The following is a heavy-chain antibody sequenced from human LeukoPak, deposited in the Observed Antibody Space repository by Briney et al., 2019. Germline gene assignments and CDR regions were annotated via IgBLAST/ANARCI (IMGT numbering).Heavy chain of an antibody. J-gene: IGHJ4*02. CDR1: GYTFTSYG. D-gene: IGHD2-21*02. V-gene: IGHV1-18*01. CDR3: AREAYCGGDCSISHFDY. CDR2: ISAYNGNT. Sequence: GASVKVSCKASGYTFTSYGISWVRQAPGQGLEWMGWISAYNGNTNYAQKFQARVAMTRDTSISTAYMELSRLTSDDTAVYFCAREAYCGGDCSISHFDYWGQGTLVTVSS.